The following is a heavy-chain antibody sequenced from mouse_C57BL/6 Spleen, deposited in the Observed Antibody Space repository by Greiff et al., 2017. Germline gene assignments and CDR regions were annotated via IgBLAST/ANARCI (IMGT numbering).Heavy chain of an antibody. J-gene: IGHJ2*01. D-gene: IGHD1-1*01. CDR3: ARAITTVVAFDY. CDR2: IDPSDSET. V-gene: IGHV1-52*01. Sequence: QVQLQQPGAELVRPVSSVKLSCKASGYTFTSYWMHWVKQRPIKGLEWIGNIDPSDSETHYNQKFKDKATLTVDKSSSTAYMQLSSLTSEDSAVYYCARAITTVVAFDYWCQGTTLTVSS. CDR1: GYTFTSYW.